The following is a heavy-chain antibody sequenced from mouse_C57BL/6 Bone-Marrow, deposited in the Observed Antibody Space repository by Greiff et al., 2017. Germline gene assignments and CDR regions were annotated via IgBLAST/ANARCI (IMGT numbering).Heavy chain of an antibody. CDR3: ARRGNYAWFAY. J-gene: IGHJ3*01. CDR1: GYTFTDYY. Sequence: SGPVLVKPGASVKMSCKASGYTFTDYYMNWVKQSHGKSLEWIGVINPYNGGTSYNQKFKGKATLTVDKSSSTAYMELNSLTSEDSAVFFCARRGNYAWFAYWGQGNLVNVSA. V-gene: IGHV1-19*01. D-gene: IGHD2-1*01. CDR2: INPYNGGT.